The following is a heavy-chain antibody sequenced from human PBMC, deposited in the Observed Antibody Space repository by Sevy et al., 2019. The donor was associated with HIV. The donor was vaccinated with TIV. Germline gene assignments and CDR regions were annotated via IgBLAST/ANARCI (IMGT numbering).Heavy chain of an antibody. CDR3: AKDIMGYCSGGSCYSGSFDY. Sequence: GGSLRLSCAASGFTIEDYAMHWVRQAPGKGLEWVSGISWNSASIGYADSVKGRFTFSRDNTKNSLYLQMNSLRAEDTALYYCAKDIMGYCSGGSCYSGSFDYWGQGTLVTVSS. J-gene: IGHJ4*02. V-gene: IGHV3-9*01. D-gene: IGHD2-15*01. CDR1: GFTIEDYA. CDR2: ISWNSASI.